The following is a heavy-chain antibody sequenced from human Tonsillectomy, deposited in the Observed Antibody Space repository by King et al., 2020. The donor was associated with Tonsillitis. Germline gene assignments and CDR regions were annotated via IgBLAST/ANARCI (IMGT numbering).Heavy chain of an antibody. CDR2: IYISGST. J-gene: IGHJ4*02. CDR1: GGSISSGNYY. D-gene: IGHD3-10*01. V-gene: IGHV4-61*02. CDR3: ARDYPPSGTKFDY. Sequence: QLQESGPGLVKPSQTLSLTCTVSGGSISSGNYYWAWIRQPAGKGLEWIGRIYISGSTPYNSSLKSRVTMSLDTSTNQFSLTLSSVTAADTAVYYCARDYPPSGTKFDYWGQGTLVTVSS.